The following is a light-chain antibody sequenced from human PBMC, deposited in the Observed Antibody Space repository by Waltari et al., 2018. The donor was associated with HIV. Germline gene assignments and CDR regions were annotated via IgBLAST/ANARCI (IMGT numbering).Light chain of an antibody. CDR3: QHSYSAPIT. V-gene: IGKV1-39*01. Sequence: DIQMTQSPSSLSASVGDRVTITCRASQTIRTYLNWYQQRPGKAPNLLIYATSSLQSGVPSRFRGSGSGTYFSLTISSVQPEDSATYYCQHSYSAPITFGRGTRLEIK. CDR2: ATS. CDR1: QTIRTY. J-gene: IGKJ5*01.